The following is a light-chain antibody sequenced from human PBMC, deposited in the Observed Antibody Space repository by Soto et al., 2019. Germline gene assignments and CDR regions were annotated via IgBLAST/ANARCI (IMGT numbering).Light chain of an antibody. J-gene: IGKJ5*01. CDR3: HQRQYWPPIT. CDR1: LSVSVY. V-gene: IGKV3-11*01. Sequence: VVLTQSPATLSLSPGERATLSCRTSLSVSVYLDWYQQKPGQAPRLLISDASNRATGIPARFSGSGSVTDFTLTISSLEPEDFSVYYCHQRQYWPPITFGQGTRLEI. CDR2: DAS.